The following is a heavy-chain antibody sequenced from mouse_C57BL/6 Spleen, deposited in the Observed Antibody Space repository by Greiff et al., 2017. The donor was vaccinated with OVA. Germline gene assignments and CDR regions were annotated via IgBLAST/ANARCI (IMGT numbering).Heavy chain of an antibody. Sequence: QVQLQQPGTELVKPGASVKLSCKASGYTFTSYWMHWVKQRPGQGLEWIGNINPSNGGTNYNETFKSKATLTVDNSSSTAYMQLSSLTSEDSAVYYCGTDYYGRSHSYYFDYGGQGTTLTVSS. CDR2: INPSNGGT. D-gene: IGHD1-1*01. J-gene: IGHJ2*01. V-gene: IGHV1-53*01. CDR3: GTDYYGRSHSYYFDY. CDR1: GYTFTSYW.